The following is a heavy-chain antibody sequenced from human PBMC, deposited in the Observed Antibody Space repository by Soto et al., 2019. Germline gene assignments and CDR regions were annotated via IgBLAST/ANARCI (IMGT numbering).Heavy chain of an antibody. CDR2: IYYSGST. J-gene: IGHJ4*02. D-gene: IGHD4-17*01. Sequence: SETLSLTCTVSGGSISSGGYYWSWIRQHPGKGLEWIGYIYYSGSTYYNPSLKSRVTISVDTSKNQFSLKLSSVTAADTAVYYCAGGEGDYGDYVLGYWGQGTLVTVSS. CDR3: AGGEGDYGDYVLGY. V-gene: IGHV4-31*03. CDR1: GGSISSGGYY.